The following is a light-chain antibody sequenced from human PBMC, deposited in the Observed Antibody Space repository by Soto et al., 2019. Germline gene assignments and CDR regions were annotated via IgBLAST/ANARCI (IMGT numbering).Light chain of an antibody. CDR3: QQYNSSPPT. CDR2: GAS. J-gene: IGKJ4*01. Sequence: EIVLTQSPGTLSLSPGERATRSCRASQSVCSSYLAWYQQKPGQAPRLLIYGASSRATGIPDRFSGSGSGTDFTLTISRLEPEDFAVYYCQQYNSSPPTFGGGTKVDIK. CDR1: QSVCSSY. V-gene: IGKV3-20*01.